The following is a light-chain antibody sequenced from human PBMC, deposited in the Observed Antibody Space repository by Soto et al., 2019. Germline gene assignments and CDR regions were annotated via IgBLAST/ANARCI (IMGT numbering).Light chain of an antibody. CDR3: KSYAGSNTYV. Sequence: QSAVTQPPSASGSPGQSVTISCTGTKNDIGVYDFVSWYQHHPGKAPRLIIYEVVQRPSGVPDRFSGSKSGNTASLTVSGLQAADEADYFCKSYAGSNTYVFGSGTKLTVL. CDR1: KNDIGVYDF. V-gene: IGLV2-8*01. J-gene: IGLJ1*01. CDR2: EVV.